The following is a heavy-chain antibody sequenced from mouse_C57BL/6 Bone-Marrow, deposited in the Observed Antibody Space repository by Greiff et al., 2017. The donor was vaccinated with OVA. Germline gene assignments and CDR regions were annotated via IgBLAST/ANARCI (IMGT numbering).Heavy chain of an antibody. D-gene: IGHD2-5*01. CDR2: IDPETGGT. CDR3: TRGYSNYYAMDY. CDR1: GYTFTDYE. Sequence: VQLHQSGAELVRPGASVTLSCKASGYTFTDYEMHWVKQTPVHGLEWIGAIDPETGGTAYNQKFKGTAILTADKSSSTAYMELRSLTSEDSAVYDCTRGYSNYYAMDYGGRGTGVTVSA. V-gene: IGHV1-15*01. J-gene: IGHJ4*01.